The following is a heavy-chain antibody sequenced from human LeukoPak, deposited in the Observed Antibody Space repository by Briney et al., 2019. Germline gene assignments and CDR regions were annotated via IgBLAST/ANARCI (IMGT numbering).Heavy chain of an antibody. CDR1: GAPISRFY. CDR2: IYNGVPT. V-gene: IGHV4-4*09. CDR3: VQTTGWPGFDY. Sequence: SETLSLTCTTSGAPISRFYWSWVRQAPGKGLEWIGNIYNGVPTFFNPSLKSRVTLSVDTSKTQFSLQLASVTAADTAVYYCVQTTGWPGFDYWGQGILVTVSS. D-gene: IGHD6-19*01. J-gene: IGHJ4*02.